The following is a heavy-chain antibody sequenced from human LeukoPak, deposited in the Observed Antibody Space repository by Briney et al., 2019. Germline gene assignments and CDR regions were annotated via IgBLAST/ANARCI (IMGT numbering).Heavy chain of an antibody. CDR2: ISWNSGSI. V-gene: IGHV3-9*01. CDR3: AKDYGDYYDSSGYYFDY. Sequence: GGSLRLSCAASGFTFDDYAMHWVRQAPGKGPEWVSGISWNSGSIGYADSVKGRFTISRDNAKNSLYLQMNSLRAEDTALYYCAKDYGDYYDSSGYYFDYWGQGTLVTVSS. D-gene: IGHD3-22*01. CDR1: GFTFDDYA. J-gene: IGHJ4*02.